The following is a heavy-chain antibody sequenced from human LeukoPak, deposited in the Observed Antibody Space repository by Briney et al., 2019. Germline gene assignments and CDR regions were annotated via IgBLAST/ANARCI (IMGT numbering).Heavy chain of an antibody. CDR3: ARQPTVVTHDY. Sequence: PSETLSLTCAVSGYSISSGYYWSWIRQPPGKGLEWIGYIYYSGSTNYNPSLKSRVTISVDTSKNQFSLKLSSVTAADTAVYFCARQPTVVTHDYWGQGTLVPVSS. D-gene: IGHD4-23*01. V-gene: IGHV4-61*01. CDR2: IYYSGST. J-gene: IGHJ4*02. CDR1: GYSISSGYY.